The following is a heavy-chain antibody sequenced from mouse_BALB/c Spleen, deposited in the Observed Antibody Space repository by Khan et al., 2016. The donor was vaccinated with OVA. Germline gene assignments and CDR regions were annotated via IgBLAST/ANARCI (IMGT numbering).Heavy chain of an antibody. Sequence: QLKQSGPELVKPGASVKMSCKASGYTFTSYYIHWVKQRPGQGLEWIGWIYPGDGNTKYNEKFKGKTTLTADKSSSTAYMLLSSLTSEDSAIYFGARWRVRDYYAMDYWGQGTSVTVSS. CDR2: IYPGDGNT. CDR3: ARWRVRDYYAMDY. CDR1: GYTFTSYY. J-gene: IGHJ4*01. D-gene: IGHD2-14*01. V-gene: IGHV1S56*01.